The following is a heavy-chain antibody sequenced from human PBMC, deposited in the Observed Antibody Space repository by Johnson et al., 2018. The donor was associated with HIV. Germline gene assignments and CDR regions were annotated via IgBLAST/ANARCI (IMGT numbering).Heavy chain of an antibody. CDR2: ISYDGSNK. CDR3: TRDWGEDGYTWGLGFDI. CDR1: GFTFSSYA. Sequence: QMQLVESGGGVVRPGGSLRLSCAASGFTFSSYAMHWVRQAPGKGLEWVAVISYDGSNKYYADYVKGRFTISRDNSKNTLYLQMNSLRAEDTAVSYCTRDWGEDGYTWGLGFDIWGPGTVVTVSS. V-gene: IGHV3-30*04. D-gene: IGHD5-24*01. J-gene: IGHJ3*02.